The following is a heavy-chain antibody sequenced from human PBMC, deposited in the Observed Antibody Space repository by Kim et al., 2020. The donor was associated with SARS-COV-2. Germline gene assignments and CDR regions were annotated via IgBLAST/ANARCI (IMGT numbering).Heavy chain of an antibody. D-gene: IGHD4-17*01. CDR3: ARLAVTTTRTGLHLGSIYYYNGLDV. CDR2: IYPGDSES. CDR1: GYSFTSYW. Sequence: GESLKISCKGSGYSFTSYWIGWVRQMPGKGLEWMGIIYPGDSESRYSPSFQGQVTISADKSITTAYLQWSSLKASDTAMYYCARLAVTTTRTGLHLGSIYYYNGLDVWGQGTTVTVSS. J-gene: IGHJ6*02. V-gene: IGHV5-51*01.